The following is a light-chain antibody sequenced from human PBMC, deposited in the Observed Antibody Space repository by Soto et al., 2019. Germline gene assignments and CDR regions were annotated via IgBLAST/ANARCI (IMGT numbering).Light chain of an antibody. Sequence: IQLTQSPSFLSASVGDRFTSTCRASQGISTYLAWYQQKPGIAPKLLIYAASTLQSGVPSRFSGSGSGTEFTLTLSSLQPEDFATYYCQQLNAYPLTFGGGTKVDIK. J-gene: IGKJ4*01. CDR2: AAS. CDR3: QQLNAYPLT. CDR1: QGISTY. V-gene: IGKV1-9*01.